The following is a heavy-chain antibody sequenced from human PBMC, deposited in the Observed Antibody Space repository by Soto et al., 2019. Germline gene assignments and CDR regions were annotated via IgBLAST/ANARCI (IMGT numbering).Heavy chain of an antibody. D-gene: IGHD4-17*01. J-gene: IGHJ4*02. Sequence: QVQLQESGPGLVKPSQTLSLTCTVSGGSISTGGYYWTWIRQHPGKGLEWIGYIYYSGSTYYTPPLKSRVTISVDTSKNQFSLKLSSVTAADTAVYYCARGLPVTPFDTWGREPWSPSPQ. CDR1: GGSISTGGYY. CDR2: IYYSGST. V-gene: IGHV4-31*03. CDR3: ARGLPVTPFDT.